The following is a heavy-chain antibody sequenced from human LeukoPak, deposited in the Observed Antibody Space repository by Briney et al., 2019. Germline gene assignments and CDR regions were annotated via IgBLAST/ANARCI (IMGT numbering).Heavy chain of an antibody. V-gene: IGHV3-15*01. D-gene: IGHD1-26*01. J-gene: IGHJ4*02. CDR1: GFTFINAW. CDR3: TTDGVGVEGATYDN. Sequence: GGSLRLSCAASGFTFINAWMAWVRQAPGKGREWVGRIKAKAHGGTIEYAAPVKGRFTISRDDSNNTLYLQMNSLKTEDTAVYYCTTDGVGVEGATYDNWGQGTLVSVSS. CDR2: IKAKAHGGTI.